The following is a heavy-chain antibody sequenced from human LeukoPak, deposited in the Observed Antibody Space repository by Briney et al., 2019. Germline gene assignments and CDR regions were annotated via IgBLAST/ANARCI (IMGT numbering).Heavy chain of an antibody. CDR1: GGSISSSSYY. Sequence: PSETLSLTCTVSGGSISSSSYYWGWIRQPPGKWLEWIGSIYCSGSTYYSPSLKSRVTISVDTSKNQFSLKPSSVTAADTAVYYCARHVSYYDFWSAPLGFDAFDIWGQGTMVTVSS. D-gene: IGHD3-3*01. CDR2: IYCSGST. J-gene: IGHJ3*02. V-gene: IGHV4-39*01. CDR3: ARHVSYYDFWSAPLGFDAFDI.